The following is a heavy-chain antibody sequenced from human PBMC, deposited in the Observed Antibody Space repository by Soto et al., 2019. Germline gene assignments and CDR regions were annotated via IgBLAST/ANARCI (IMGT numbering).Heavy chain of an antibody. D-gene: IGHD4-17*01. Sequence: GGSLRLSCAASGFTFSSYAMHWVRQAPGKGLEWVAVISYDGSNKYYADSVKGRFTISRDNSKNTLYLQMNSLRAEDTAVYYCARGSDYGDFDAFDIWGQGTMVTVSS. V-gene: IGHV3-30-3*01. CDR2: ISYDGSNK. CDR3: ARGSDYGDFDAFDI. CDR1: GFTFSSYA. J-gene: IGHJ3*02.